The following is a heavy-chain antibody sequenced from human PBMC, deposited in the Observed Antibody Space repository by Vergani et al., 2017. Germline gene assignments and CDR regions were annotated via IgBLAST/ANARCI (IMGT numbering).Heavy chain of an antibody. CDR2: IYYSGST. CDR3: ARDLGDILTGPNYYYYGMDV. CDR1: GGSISSSSYY. V-gene: IGHV4-39*07. Sequence: QLQLQESGPGLVKPSETLSLTCTVSGGSISSSSYYWGWIRQPPGKGLEWIGSIYYSGSTYYNPSLKSRVTISVDTSKNQFSLKLSSVTAADTAVYYCARDLGDILTGPNYYYYGMDVWGQGTTVTVSS. J-gene: IGHJ6*02. D-gene: IGHD3-9*01.